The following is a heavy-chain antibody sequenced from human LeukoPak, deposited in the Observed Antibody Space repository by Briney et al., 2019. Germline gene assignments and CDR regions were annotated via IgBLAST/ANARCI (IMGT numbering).Heavy chain of an antibody. CDR2: VKSKTHGGTT. D-gene: IGHD3-10*01. CDR3: TTDLGSGRRNDAFDI. Sequence: PGGSLRLSCAASGFTFSDYYMSWIRQAPGKGLEWVGRVKSKTHGGTTDYAAPVKGRFAISRDDSGDTLYLQMNSLKIEDTAVYFCTTDLGSGRRNDAFDIWGQGTMVTVSS. V-gene: IGHV3-15*01. CDR1: GFTFSDYY. J-gene: IGHJ3*02.